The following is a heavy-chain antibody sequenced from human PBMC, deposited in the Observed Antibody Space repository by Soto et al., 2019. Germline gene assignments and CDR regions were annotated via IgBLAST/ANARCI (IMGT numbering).Heavy chain of an antibody. V-gene: IGHV3-23*01. J-gene: IGHJ4*02. CDR1: GFTFSNYA. CDR2: VSGSGGSL. D-gene: IGHD2-15*01. CDR3: AKDSTVAATDYFDA. Sequence: PGGSLRLSCAASGFTFSNYAMTWVRQASGKGLEWVSAVSGSGGSLYYADSVMGRFTVSRDNSKNTVYLQMNSLRAEDTAVYYCAKDSTVAATDYFDAWGQGTQVTVSS.